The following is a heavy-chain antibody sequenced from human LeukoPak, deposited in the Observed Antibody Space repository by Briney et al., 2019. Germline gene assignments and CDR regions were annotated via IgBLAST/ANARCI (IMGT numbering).Heavy chain of an antibody. CDR3: ARSPSTIGWNWDYYFDF. J-gene: IGHJ4*02. V-gene: IGHV4-4*07. CDR1: GAAISDYF. D-gene: IGHD1-7*01. CDR2: ISTTGST. Sequence: SETLSLTCTVSGAAISDYFWSWIRQPAGKDLEWIGRISTTGSTYFNPSLQSRVRMSVDSSKTHFSLRLSSVTAADTAVYYCARSPSTIGWNWDYYFDFWGQGHLVTVSS.